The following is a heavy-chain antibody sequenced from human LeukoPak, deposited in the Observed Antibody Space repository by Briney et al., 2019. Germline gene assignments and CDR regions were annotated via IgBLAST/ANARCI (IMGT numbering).Heavy chain of an antibody. J-gene: IGHJ1*01. CDR2: IYCTGTT. CDR3: ARHSPSSTRAEHFQP. CDR1: GCPISRTFRF. V-gene: IGHV4-39*01. Sequence: SETLSLTCTVSGCPISRTFRFWVCIRQSTGKGLVWIGSIYCTGTTYYNPSLRARLAISVDTSQNQVTLEMTSVTAADSAVYYCARHSPSSTRAEHFQPSGQGTLVTASS. D-gene: IGHD5-24*01.